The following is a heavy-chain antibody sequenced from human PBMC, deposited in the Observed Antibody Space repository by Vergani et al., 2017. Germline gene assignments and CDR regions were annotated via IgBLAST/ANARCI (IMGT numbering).Heavy chain of an antibody. J-gene: IGHJ4*02. CDR1: GFTFSSYG. CDR2: IWYDGSNK. D-gene: IGHD3/OR15-3a*01. Sequence: QVQLVESGGGVVQPGRSLRLSCAASGFTFSSYGMHWVRQAPGKGLEWVAVIWYDGSNKYYADSVKGRFTISRDNSKNTLYLQMNSLRAEDTAVYYCARDRLGRGDWLFYALYYWGKGTLVTVSS. V-gene: IGHV3-33*01. CDR3: ARDRLGRGDWLFYALYY.